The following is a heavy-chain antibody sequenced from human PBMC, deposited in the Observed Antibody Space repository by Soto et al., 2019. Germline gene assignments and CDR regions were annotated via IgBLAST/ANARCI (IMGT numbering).Heavy chain of an antibody. CDR1: RFTFSGYW. J-gene: IGHJ3*02. CDR3: ARGARI. CDR2: IKEDGSEK. V-gene: IGHV3-7*01. Sequence: PGGSLRLSCAASRFTFSGYWMYWVRQAPGKGLEWVANIKEDGSEKNYVDSVRGRFTISRDNAKNSLYLQMNSLRAEDTAVYYCARGARIWGQGTMVTVSS.